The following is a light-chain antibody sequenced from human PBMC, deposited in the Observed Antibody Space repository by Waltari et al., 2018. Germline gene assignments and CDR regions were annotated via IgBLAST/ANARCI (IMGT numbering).Light chain of an antibody. CDR2: EDI. J-gene: IGLJ3*02. Sequence: SYELTQPPSVSVSPGQTSRITCPGDALPKKYAYWYQQKSGQAPVLVIYEDIKRPAGIPERFSGSSSGTTATLTISGAHVEDEADYYCYSTDSSGHDRVFGGGTKLTVL. V-gene: IGLV3-10*01. CDR3: YSTDSSGHDRV. CDR1: ALPKKY.